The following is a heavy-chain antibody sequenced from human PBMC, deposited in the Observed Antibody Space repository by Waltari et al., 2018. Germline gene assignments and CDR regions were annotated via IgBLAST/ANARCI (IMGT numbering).Heavy chain of an antibody. J-gene: IGHJ6*02. Sequence: QVQLVQSGAEVKKPGSSVKVSCKASGGTFSSYAISWVRQAPGQGLEWMGGSIPSFGTANYARKFQCRVTITTDESTSTAYMELSSLRSEDTAVYYCARSPISMGYYYYGMDVWGQGTTVTVSS. CDR1: GGTFSSYA. V-gene: IGHV1-69*05. CDR2: SIPSFGTA. CDR3: ARSPISMGYYYYGMDV. D-gene: IGHD3-10*01.